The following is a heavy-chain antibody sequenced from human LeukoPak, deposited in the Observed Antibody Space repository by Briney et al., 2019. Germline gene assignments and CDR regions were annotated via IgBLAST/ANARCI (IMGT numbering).Heavy chain of an antibody. CDR1: GGSISSYY. J-gene: IGHJ5*02. D-gene: IGHD3-9*01. CDR2: IYTSGST. CDR3: ARESMYYDILTGYQILNWFDP. Sequence: PSQTLSLTCVVSGGSISSYYWSWIRQPAGKGLEWIGRIYTSGSTNYNPSLKSRVTMSVDTSKNQFSLKLSSVTAADTAVYYCARESMYYDILTGYQILNWFDPWGQGTLVTVSS. V-gene: IGHV4-4*07.